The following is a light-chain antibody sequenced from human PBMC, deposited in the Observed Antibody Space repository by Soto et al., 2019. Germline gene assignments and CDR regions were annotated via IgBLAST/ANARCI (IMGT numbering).Light chain of an antibody. CDR2: DAS. V-gene: IGKV3-15*01. J-gene: IGKJ4*01. CDR1: QSVHND. CDR3: QQYTNWPPLT. Sequence: EIVMTQSPATLSVSPGEGATLSCRASQSVHNDLAWYQQKPGQAPRLLIYDASTRAAGVPARFSGSGSGTEFTLTIRSLQSEDFAVYYCQQYTNWPPLTFGGGTKVEI.